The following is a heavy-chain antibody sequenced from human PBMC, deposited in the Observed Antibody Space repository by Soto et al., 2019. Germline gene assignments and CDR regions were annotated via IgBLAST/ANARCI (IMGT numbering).Heavy chain of an antibody. D-gene: IGHD3-9*01. J-gene: IGHJ4*02. CDR2: IYYSGST. V-gene: IGHV4-59*01. CDR3: ARAEMDYDILTGYYNRYFDY. CDR1: GGSISIYY. Sequence: SETLSLTCTVSGGSISIYYWSWIRHPPGKGLEWIGYIYYSGSTNYNPSLKSRVTISVDTSKNQFSLKLSSVTAADTAVYYCARAEMDYDILTGYYNRYFDYWGQGTLVTVS.